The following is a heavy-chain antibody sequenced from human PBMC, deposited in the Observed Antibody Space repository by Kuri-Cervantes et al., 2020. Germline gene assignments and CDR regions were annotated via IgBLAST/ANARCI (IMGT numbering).Heavy chain of an antibody. J-gene: IGHJ3*02. Sequence: GGSLRLSCAASGFTFSSYWMHWVRQAPGKGLVWVSRINSDGSSTSYADSVKGRFTISRGNSKNTLYLQMNSLRAEDMAVYYCGKGVTTVTSVAFDIWGQGTMVTVSS. V-gene: IGHV3-74*01. CDR3: GKGVTTVTSVAFDI. D-gene: IGHD4-17*01. CDR2: INSDGSST. CDR1: GFTFSSYW.